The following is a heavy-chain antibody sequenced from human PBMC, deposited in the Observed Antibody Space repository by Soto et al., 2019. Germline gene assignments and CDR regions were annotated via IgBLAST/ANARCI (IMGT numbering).Heavy chain of an antibody. J-gene: IGHJ4*02. CDR2: ISSTTNYI. Sequence: GGSLSLSCAASGFIFTGDSMNWVRQAPGKGLEWVSSISSTTNYIYYGDSMKGRFTISRDNAKNSLYLEMSSLRAEDTAVYYCARESEDLTSNFDYWGQGTLVTVSS. V-gene: IGHV3-21*06. CDR1: GFIFTGDS. CDR3: ARESEDLTSNFDY.